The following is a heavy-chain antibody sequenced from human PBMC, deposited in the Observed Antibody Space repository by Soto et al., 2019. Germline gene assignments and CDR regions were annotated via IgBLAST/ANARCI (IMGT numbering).Heavy chain of an antibody. Sequence: GGSLRLSCAASGFMFSDYYMSWIRQAPGKGLEWVSYISSSGSTRYYADFVKGRFIISRDNAENSLYLQLNSLRAEDTAVYYCARGDSVSWSRQYNWFDPWGQGTVVTVSS. CDR1: GFMFSDYY. CDR2: ISSSGSTR. J-gene: IGHJ5*02. CDR3: ARGDSVSWSRQYNWFDP. V-gene: IGHV3-11*01. D-gene: IGHD6-13*01.